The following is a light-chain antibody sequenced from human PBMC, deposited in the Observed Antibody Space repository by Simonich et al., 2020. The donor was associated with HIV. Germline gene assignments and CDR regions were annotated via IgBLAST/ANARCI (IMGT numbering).Light chain of an antibody. CDR2: DVS. CDR1: SSDVGSYYL. J-gene: IGLJ2*01. Sequence: QSALTQPASVSGSPGQSITISCTGTSSDVGSYYLVSWYQQHPGKAPKPLISDVSKRPSGVSNRFSGSKSGNTASLTISGLQADDEADYYCCSYATSTTLVFGGGTKLTVV. V-gene: IGLV2-23*02. CDR3: CSYATSTTLV.